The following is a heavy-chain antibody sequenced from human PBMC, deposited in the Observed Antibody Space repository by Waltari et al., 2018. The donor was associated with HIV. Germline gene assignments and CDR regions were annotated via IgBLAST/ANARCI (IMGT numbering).Heavy chain of an antibody. J-gene: IGHJ4*02. CDR1: GYTFTSYG. CDR2: VSASNVKP. D-gene: IGHD3-22*01. Sequence: QVQLVQSGAEVKKPGASVKVSCKASGYTFTSYGISGGRQAPGQGREWMGWVSASNVKPNVAEEVLGRVTMTTETCPGTAYRELRSLGADDAAVYCCARGGSSGYHPDYWGQGTLVTGSS. V-gene: IGHV1-18*01. CDR3: ARGGSSGYHPDY.